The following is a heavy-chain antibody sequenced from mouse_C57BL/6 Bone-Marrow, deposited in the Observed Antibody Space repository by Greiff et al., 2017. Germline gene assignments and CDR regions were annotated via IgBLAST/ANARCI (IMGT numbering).Heavy chain of an antibody. CDR2: ISYDGSN. CDR3: AREGGLLHWYFDV. V-gene: IGHV3-6*01. CDR1: GYSITSGYY. D-gene: IGHD2-10*01. Sequence: DVQLQESGPGLVKPSQSLSLTCSVTGYSITSGYYWNWIRQFPGNKLEWMGYISYDGSNNYNPSLKNRISITRDTSKNQFFLKLNSVTTEDTATYYCAREGGLLHWYFDVWGTGTTVTVSS. J-gene: IGHJ1*03.